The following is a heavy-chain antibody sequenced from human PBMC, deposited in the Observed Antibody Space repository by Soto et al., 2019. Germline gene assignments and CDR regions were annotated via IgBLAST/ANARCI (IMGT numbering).Heavy chain of an antibody. J-gene: IGHJ4*02. V-gene: IGHV3-30*18. CDR3: AKDEGDIVVVPAAIVDY. Sequence: GGSLRLSCAASGFTFSSYGMHWVRQAPGKGLEWVAVISYDGSNKYYADSVKGRFTISRDNSKNTLYLQMNSLRAEDTAVYYCAKDEGDIVVVPAAIVDYWGQGTLVTVSS. CDR1: GFTFSSYG. CDR2: ISYDGSNK. D-gene: IGHD2-2*01.